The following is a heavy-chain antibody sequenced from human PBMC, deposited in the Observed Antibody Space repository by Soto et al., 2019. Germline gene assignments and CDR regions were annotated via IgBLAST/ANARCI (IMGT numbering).Heavy chain of an antibody. Sequence: GGSLRLSCSASGFTFSSYAMHWVRQAPGKGLEYVSGVRGNGDPPFYADSVKGRFTISRDNSRNTLYLQMSGLSADDTAVYYCVKSRGGNNFDFFDWGQGALVTVSS. CDR3: VKSRGGNNFDFFD. J-gene: IGHJ4*02. CDR2: VRGNGDPP. D-gene: IGHD5-12*01. CDR1: GFTFSSYA. V-gene: IGHV3-64D*06.